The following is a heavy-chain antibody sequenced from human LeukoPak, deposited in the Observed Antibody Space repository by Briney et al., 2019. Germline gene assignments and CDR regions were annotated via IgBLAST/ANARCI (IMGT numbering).Heavy chain of an antibody. D-gene: IGHD6-13*01. CDR2: IYYSGCT. CDR3: ARVASSSWVEY. CDR1: GGSISSGGYY. J-gene: IGHJ4*02. Sequence: SETLSLTCTVSGGSISSGGYYWSWIRQHPGKGLEWIGYIYYSGCTYYNPSLKSRVTISVDTSKNQFSLKLSSVTAADTAVYYCARVASSSWVEYWGQGTLVTVSS. V-gene: IGHV4-31*03.